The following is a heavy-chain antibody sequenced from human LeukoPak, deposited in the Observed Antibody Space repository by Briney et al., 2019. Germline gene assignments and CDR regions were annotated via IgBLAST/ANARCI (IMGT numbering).Heavy chain of an antibody. J-gene: IGHJ5*02. CDR3: ARSTAAEGPTHNWFDP. D-gene: IGHD6-13*01. CDR1: GGSISSSYKY. Sequence: PSETLSLTCTSPGGSISSSYKYWGWVRQPPGRGLEWIGSIYYSGTTYYNPSLKSRVTISVDTSKNQFSLKLTSVTAADTAVYYCARSTAAEGPTHNWFDPWGQGTLVTVSS. CDR2: IYYSGTT. V-gene: IGHV4-39*01.